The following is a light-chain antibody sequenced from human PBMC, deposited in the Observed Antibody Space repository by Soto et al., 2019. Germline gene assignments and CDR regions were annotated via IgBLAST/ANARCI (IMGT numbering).Light chain of an antibody. J-gene: IGLJ1*01. Sequence: QSALTQPASVSGSPGQSITISCTGTSSDVGGYNYVSRYQQHPGKAPKLMIYEVSNRPSRVSNRFSGSKSGNTASLTISGLQAEDEADYYCSSYTRSSTSYVFGTGTRSPS. CDR3: SSYTRSSTSYV. CDR1: SSDVGGYNY. V-gene: IGLV2-14*01. CDR2: EVS.